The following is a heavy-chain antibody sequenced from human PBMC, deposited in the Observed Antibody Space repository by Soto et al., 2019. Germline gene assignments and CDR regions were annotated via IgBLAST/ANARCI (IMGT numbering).Heavy chain of an antibody. D-gene: IGHD4-4*01. CDR3: ARVCLDSNHAGTKWFDP. CDR1: GGSFSGYY. CDR2: INHSGST. V-gene: IGHV4-34*01. J-gene: IGHJ5*02. Sequence: QVQLQQWGAGLLKPSETLSLTCAVYGGSFSGYYWSWIRQPPGKGLEWIGEINHSGSTNYNPSLKSHVTILVNRSKNQLSLTLSSVIVADTAVYYCARVCLDSNHAGTKWFDPWGQGTLVTVSS.